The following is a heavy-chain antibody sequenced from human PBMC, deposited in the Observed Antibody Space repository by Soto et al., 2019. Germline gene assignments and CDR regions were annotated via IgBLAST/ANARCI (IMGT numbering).Heavy chain of an antibody. V-gene: IGHV1-18*01. CDR2: ISAYNGNT. Sequence: ASVKVSCKASGYTFTSYGISWVRQAPGQGLEWMGWISAYNGNTNYAQKLQGGVTMTTDTSTSTAYMELRSLRSDDTAVYYCARDSQVLRFLEWSSKSWFDPWGQGTLVTVSS. CDR1: GYTFTSYG. D-gene: IGHD3-3*01. CDR3: ARDSQVLRFLEWSSKSWFDP. J-gene: IGHJ5*02.